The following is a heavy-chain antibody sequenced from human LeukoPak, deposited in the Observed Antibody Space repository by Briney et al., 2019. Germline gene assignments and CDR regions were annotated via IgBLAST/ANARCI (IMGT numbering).Heavy chain of an antibody. Sequence: SQTLSLTCAISGDSVSSNSAAWNWIRQSPSRGLEWLGRTYYRSKWYYDYAVAVKSRISINPDTSKNQFSLQLSSVTAADTAVYYCARGSDTAMVPYYFDYWGQGTLVTVSS. J-gene: IGHJ4*02. V-gene: IGHV6-1*01. CDR1: GDSVSSNSAA. D-gene: IGHD5-18*01. CDR2: TYYRSKWYY. CDR3: ARGSDTAMVPYYFDY.